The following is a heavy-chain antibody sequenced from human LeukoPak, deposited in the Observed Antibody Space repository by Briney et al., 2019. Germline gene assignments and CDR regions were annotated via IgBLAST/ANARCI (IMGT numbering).Heavy chain of an antibody. Sequence: SETLSLTCTVSGGSISSYYWSWIRQPAGKGLEWIGRIYTSGSTNYNPSLKSRVTISVDTSKNQFSLKLSSVTAADTAVYYCASVGTTVTTDWFDPWGQGTLVTVSS. J-gene: IGHJ5*02. CDR1: GGSISSYY. V-gene: IGHV4-4*07. CDR3: ASVGTTVTTDWFDP. CDR2: IYTSGST. D-gene: IGHD4-4*01.